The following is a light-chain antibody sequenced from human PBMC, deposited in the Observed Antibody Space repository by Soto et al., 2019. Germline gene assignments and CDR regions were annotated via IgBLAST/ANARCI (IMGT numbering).Light chain of an antibody. V-gene: IGLV2-23*01. CDR3: SSYAGSSARVV. CDR1: STDCENYNL. Sequence: QSVLTQPASVSGSPGQSITISCTRSSTDCENYNLVSWYQHCPDKAPKLIIYEGTKRPSEISDRFSGSESDTTASLIISGLQPEDEADYYCSSYAGSSARVVFGGGTKLTVL. J-gene: IGLJ2*01. CDR2: EGT.